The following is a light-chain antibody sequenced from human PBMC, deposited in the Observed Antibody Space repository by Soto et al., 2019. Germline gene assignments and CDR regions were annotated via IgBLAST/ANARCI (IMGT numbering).Light chain of an antibody. CDR1: SSDVGAYKY. CDR3: SSFAGGFTFV. Sequence: QSVLTQPRSVSGSPGQSVTISCAGTSSDVGAYKYVSWFQQHPGKAPKVIIYDVNKRPSGVPDRFSGSKSRNTASLTISGLQADDEADYYCSSFAGGFTFVFGTGTNVTVL. V-gene: IGLV2-11*01. CDR2: DVN. J-gene: IGLJ1*01.